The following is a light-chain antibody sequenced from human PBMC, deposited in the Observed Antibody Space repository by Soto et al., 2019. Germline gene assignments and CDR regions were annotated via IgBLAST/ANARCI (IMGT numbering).Light chain of an antibody. CDR2: GAS. CDR1: QGVSSY. CDR3: QQYSNWPPIT. Sequence: EIVMTQSPGTLSVSPGERATLSCRASQGVSSYLAWYQQKPGQAPRLLIYGASTRATGIPARFSGSGSGREFTLTISSLQSEDFAVYYCQQYSNWPPITFGPGTKVDIK. V-gene: IGKV3-15*01. J-gene: IGKJ3*01.